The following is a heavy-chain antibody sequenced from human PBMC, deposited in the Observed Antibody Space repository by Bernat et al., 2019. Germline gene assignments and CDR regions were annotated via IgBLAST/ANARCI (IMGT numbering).Heavy chain of an antibody. CDR3: AHRRIYRGFDY. J-gene: IGHJ4*02. CDR1: GFSLSTGEVG. Sequence: QITLKESDPTLVKPTQTLTLTCTFSGFSLSTGEVGVGWFRQPPGKALEWLAGIYGDGYTPSLKSRLTITKDTSKNQVVLTMTNMDPVDTATYYCAHRRIYRGFDYWGQGTLVTVSS. D-gene: IGHD1-26*01. V-gene: IGHV2-5*02. CDR2: IYGDG.